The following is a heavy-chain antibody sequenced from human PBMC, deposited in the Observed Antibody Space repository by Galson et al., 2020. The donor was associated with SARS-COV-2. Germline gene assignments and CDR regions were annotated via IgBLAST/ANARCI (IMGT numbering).Heavy chain of an antibody. CDR3: VKDHSGSHYRHDY. V-gene: IGHV3-23*01. J-gene: IGHJ4*02. CDR2: ISSSGAS. Sequence: TGGSLRLSCAASGFIFSDYYMSWVRQPPGKGLEWVSCISSSGASYYSDSVKGRFTFSRDISKNTLYLQMNTLRVEDTAIYYCVKDHSGSHYRHDYWGQGTLVTVSS. D-gene: IGHD1-26*01. CDR1: GFIFSDYY.